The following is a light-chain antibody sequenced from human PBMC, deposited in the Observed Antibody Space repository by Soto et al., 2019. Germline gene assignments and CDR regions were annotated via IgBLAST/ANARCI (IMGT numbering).Light chain of an antibody. CDR3: SSYTSSSTPRV. V-gene: IGLV2-14*03. J-gene: IGLJ1*01. CDR1: SSDVGGYNY. Sequence: QSALTQPASVSGSPGQSITISCTGTSSDVGGYNYVSWYQQHPGKAPKLMIYDVTSRPSGVSNRVSGSKSGTTASLTISGLQAEDEADYYCSSYTSSSTPRVFGTGTKVTVL. CDR2: DVT.